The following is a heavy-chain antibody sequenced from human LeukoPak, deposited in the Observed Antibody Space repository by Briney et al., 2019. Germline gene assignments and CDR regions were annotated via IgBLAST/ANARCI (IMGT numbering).Heavy chain of an antibody. CDR1: GGTFSKYS. CDR3: ARGSSDDTAMATPFAY. D-gene: IGHD5-18*01. J-gene: IGHJ4*02. Sequence: SVKVSCKASGGTFSKYSINWVRQAPGQGLEWMGGIIPIFGTANYVQKFQGRVTITADESTRTAYMELSRLRSEDTAVYYCARGSSDDTAMATPFAYWGQGTLVTVSS. V-gene: IGHV1-69*01. CDR2: IIPIFGTA.